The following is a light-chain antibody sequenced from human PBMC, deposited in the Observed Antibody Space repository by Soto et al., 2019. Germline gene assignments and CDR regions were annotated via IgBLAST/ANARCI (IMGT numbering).Light chain of an antibody. CDR3: QQRSNRIT. J-gene: IGKJ5*01. V-gene: IGKV3-11*01. CDR1: QSVAGS. Sequence: EFVLTQSPATLSLSPGERAILSCRASQSVAGSLAWYQQKPGQAPRLLIYDISTRAAAIPARFSGSGSGTDFTLTDSSLEPEDVALYYCQQRSNRITFGQGTRLEIK. CDR2: DIS.